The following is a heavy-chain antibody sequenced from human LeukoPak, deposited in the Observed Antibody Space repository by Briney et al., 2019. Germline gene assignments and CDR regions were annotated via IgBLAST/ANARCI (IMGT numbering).Heavy chain of an antibody. CDR2: ISSSSSYI. CDR3: AKGNRITIFGVVMVDYYYYMDV. V-gene: IGHV3-21*04. CDR1: GFTFSSYS. Sequence: GGSLRLSCAASGFTFSSYSMNWVRQAPGKGLEWVSSISSSSSYIYYADSVKGRFTISRDNSKNTLYLQMNSLRAEDTAVYYCAKGNRITIFGVVMVDYYYYMDVWGKGTTVTVSS. J-gene: IGHJ6*03. D-gene: IGHD3-3*01.